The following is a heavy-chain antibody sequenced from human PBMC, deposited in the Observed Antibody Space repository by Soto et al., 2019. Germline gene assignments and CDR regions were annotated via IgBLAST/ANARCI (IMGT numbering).Heavy chain of an antibody. V-gene: IGHV3-23*01. CDR2: ITGSGDSA. J-gene: IGHJ6*03. CDR3: AKGRVTNYYYHMDV. D-gene: IGHD4-17*01. Sequence: EVQLLESGGGLVQPGGSLRLSCAASGFTFNNYAISWVRQAPGKGLEWVSTITGSGDSAYYADSVKGRFIISRDNSKNTLYMQMHSLGAEDSAIYYCAKGRVTNYYYHMDVWGGGTTVTVS. CDR1: GFTFNNYA.